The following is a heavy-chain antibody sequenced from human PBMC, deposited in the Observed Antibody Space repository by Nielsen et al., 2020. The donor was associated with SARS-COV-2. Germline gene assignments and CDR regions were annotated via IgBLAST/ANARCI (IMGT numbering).Heavy chain of an antibody. J-gene: IGHJ4*02. CDR2: IRSKGYGETT. V-gene: IGHV3-49*04. CDR3: GSSLLWYSY. Sequence: GGSLRLSCTASGFSIGEYVMAWVRQTPGKGLEWVGFIRSKGYGETTEYAASVKGRFTISRDDPNNIAYLQMNSLITDDTAVYYCGSSLLWYSYRGQGTLVTVSS. D-gene: IGHD3-10*01. CDR1: GFSIGEYV.